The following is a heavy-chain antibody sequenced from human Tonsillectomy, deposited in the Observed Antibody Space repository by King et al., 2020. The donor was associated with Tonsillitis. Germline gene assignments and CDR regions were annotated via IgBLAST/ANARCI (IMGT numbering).Heavy chain of an antibody. V-gene: IGHV4-38-2*02. J-gene: IGHJ3*02. Sequence: VQLQESGPGLVKPSETLSLTCVVSGYSISSGYYWGWIRQSPGKGLEWMGSIHHSGSTYYRPSLKSRLTISVDTSKNHFSLRLSSVTAADTAMYYCVRDPPYSYYFGSGSSDVDAFDIWGQGTMVTVSS. CDR3: VRDPPYSYYFGSGSSDVDAFDI. CDR2: IHHSGST. CDR1: GYSISSGYY. D-gene: IGHD3-10*01.